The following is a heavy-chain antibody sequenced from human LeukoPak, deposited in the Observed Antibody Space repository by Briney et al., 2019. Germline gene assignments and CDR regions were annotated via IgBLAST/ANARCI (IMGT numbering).Heavy chain of an antibody. CDR2: IQYDERSK. CDR3: AKDRGWYCYGSGGYYSFDF. Sequence: GRSLRLSCAASGFTFTSDGMHCVREAPGTGLEGVAFIQYDERSKSHVESVKGRFTTPRDNSKNTLYLQMNSLRAEHPAVYYCAKDRGWYCYGSGGYYSFDFWGKGTLVTVSS. D-gene: IGHD3-10*01. CDR1: GFTFTSDG. J-gene: IGHJ4*03. V-gene: IGHV3-30*02.